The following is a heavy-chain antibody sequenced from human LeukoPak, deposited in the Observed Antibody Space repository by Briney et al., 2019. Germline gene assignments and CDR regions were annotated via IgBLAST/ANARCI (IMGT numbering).Heavy chain of an antibody. CDR3: TTGIGNYYYS. CDR2: VKSDGSDT. Sequence: GGPLRLSCAASGSTFSRYWMHWVRQAPGKGRVWVSRVKSDGSDTIYADSVKGRFTISRDNAKNTLYLQMDSLRAEDTAVYYCTTGIGNYYYSWGQRTLVTVAS. CDR1: GSTFSRYW. J-gene: IGHJ4*02. D-gene: IGHD3-10*01. V-gene: IGHV3-74*01.